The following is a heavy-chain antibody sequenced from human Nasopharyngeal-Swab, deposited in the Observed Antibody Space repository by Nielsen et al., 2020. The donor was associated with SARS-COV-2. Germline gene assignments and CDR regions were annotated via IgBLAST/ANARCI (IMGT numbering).Heavy chain of an antibody. CDR1: GYSFTTYW. V-gene: IGHV5-51*01. D-gene: IGHD6-19*01. Sequence: GESLKISCQGSGYSFTTYWIAWVRQMPGKGLEWMGIIYPGDSDTRYSPSFQGQVTISADKSISTAYLQWSSLKASDTAMYYSAWKSSGWYGSYDYWDQGTLVTVSS. CDR2: IYPGDSDT. J-gene: IGHJ4*02. CDR3: AWKSSGWYGSYDY.